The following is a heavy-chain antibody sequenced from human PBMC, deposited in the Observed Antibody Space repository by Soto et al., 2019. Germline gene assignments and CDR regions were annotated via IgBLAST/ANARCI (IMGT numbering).Heavy chain of an antibody. J-gene: IGHJ5*02. CDR2: IIPIFGTA. V-gene: IGHV1-69*05. D-gene: IGHD2-15*01. Sequence: SVKVSCKASGGTFSSYAISWVRQAPGQGLEWMGGIIPIFGTANYAQKFQDRVIITRDTSASTAYMDLSSLRSEDTAVYYCARGIATGQLDPWGQGTLVTVSS. CDR3: ARGIATGQLDP. CDR1: GGTFSSYA.